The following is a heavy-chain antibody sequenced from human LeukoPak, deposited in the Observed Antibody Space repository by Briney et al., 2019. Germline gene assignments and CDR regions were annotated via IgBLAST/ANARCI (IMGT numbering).Heavy chain of an antibody. D-gene: IGHD3-22*01. V-gene: IGHV4-34*01. J-gene: IGHJ4*02. CDR1: GGSFSGYY. Sequence: PSETLSLTCAVYGGSFSGYYWSWIRQPPGKGLEWIGEINHSGSTNYNPSLKSRVTISVDTSKNQLSLKLSSVTAADTAVYYCATPPYYYDSSGYSATPFDYWGQGTLVTVSS. CDR3: ATPPYYYDSSGYSATPFDY. CDR2: INHSGST.